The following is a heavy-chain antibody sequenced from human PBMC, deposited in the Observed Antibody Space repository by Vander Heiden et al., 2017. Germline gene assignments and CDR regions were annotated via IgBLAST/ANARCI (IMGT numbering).Heavy chain of an antibody. CDR1: GGSISSTSYY. Sequence: QLQLQESGPGLVKPSGTLSLTCTVSGGSISSTSYYWGWIRQPQGKGLEWIGRVVYSGNTYYNPSLKSRVTISVDTSKNQFSLKLNSVTAADTAVYYCARRVRHCSSTSCQLDYWGQGTLVSVSS. CDR2: VVYSGNT. D-gene: IGHD2-2*01. J-gene: IGHJ4*02. CDR3: ARRVRHCSSTSCQLDY. V-gene: IGHV4-39*01.